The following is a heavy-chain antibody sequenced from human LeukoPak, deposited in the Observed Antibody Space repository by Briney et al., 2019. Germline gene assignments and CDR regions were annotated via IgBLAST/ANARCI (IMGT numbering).Heavy chain of an antibody. D-gene: IGHD3-10*01. CDR2: INPSGGST. CDR3: AREGSYYGSGTGAFDI. J-gene: IGHJ3*02. Sequence: ASVKVSCKASGYTFTNYYMHWVRQAPGQGLEWMGIINPSGGSTSYAQKFQGRVTMTRDMSTSTVYMELSSLRSEDTAVYYCAREGSYYGSGTGAFDIWGQGTMVIVSS. CDR1: GYTFTNYY. V-gene: IGHV1-46*01.